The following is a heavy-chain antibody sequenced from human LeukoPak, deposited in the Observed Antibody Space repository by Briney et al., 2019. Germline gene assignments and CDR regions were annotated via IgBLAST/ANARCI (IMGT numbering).Heavy chain of an antibody. CDR3: AKETEYVGAVDY. D-gene: IGHD1-26*01. V-gene: IGHV3-9*01. CDR1: GFTFDDYA. J-gene: IGHJ4*02. CDR2: IDWNSGSI. Sequence: GRSLRLSCAASGFTFDDYAMHWVRQAPGKGLEWVLGIDWNSGSIGYADSVKGRFTISRDNAKNSLYLQMNSLRAEDTALYYCAKETEYVGAVDYWGQGTLVTVSS.